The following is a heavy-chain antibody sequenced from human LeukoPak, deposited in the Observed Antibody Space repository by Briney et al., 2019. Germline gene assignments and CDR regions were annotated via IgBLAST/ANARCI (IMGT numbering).Heavy chain of an antibody. J-gene: IGHJ4*02. CDR2: IGGSGGRT. D-gene: IGHD3-22*01. Sequence: PGGSLRLSCAVSGITLSNYGMSWVRHPPGKGLEWVSGIGGSGGRTNYADSVKGRFTISRDNPKNTLYLQMNSLRAEDTAVYFCAKRGVVIRVILVGFHKEAYYFDSWGQGALVIVSS. CDR3: AKRGVVIRVILVGFHKEAYYFDS. V-gene: IGHV3-23*01. CDR1: GITLSNYG.